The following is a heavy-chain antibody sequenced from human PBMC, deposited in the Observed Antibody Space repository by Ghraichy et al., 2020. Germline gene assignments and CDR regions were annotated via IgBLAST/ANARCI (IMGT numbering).Heavy chain of an antibody. CDR3: AHHWRDFDSATDDSLFDC. CDR2: IYWNDDK. D-gene: IGHD3-22*01. Sequence: SGPTLVKPTQTLTLTCTFSGFSLRTSGVGLAWIRQPPGKALEWLALIYWNDDKRYNPSLKSRLTITKDTSRNRVVLTMTDMDPVDTATYYCAHHWRDFDSATDDSLFDCWGQGTLDTVSS. J-gene: IGHJ4*02. CDR1: GFSLRTSGVG. V-gene: IGHV2-5*01.